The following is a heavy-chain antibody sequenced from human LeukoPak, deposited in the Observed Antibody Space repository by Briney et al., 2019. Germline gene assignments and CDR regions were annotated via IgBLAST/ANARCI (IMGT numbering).Heavy chain of an antibody. Sequence: KGLEWIGGIYHSVCTNYNPSLKSRVTISVDKSKNQFSLKLSSVTAADTAVYYCAREAPGIAAAGTTTSSWFDPWGQGTLVTVSS. CDR3: AREAPGIAAAGTTTSSWFDP. V-gene: IGHV4-4*02. CDR2: IYHSVCT. D-gene: IGHD6-13*01. J-gene: IGHJ5*02.